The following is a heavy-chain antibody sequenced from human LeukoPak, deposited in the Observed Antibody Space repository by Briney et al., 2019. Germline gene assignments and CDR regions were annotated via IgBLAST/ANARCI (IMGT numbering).Heavy chain of an antibody. D-gene: IGHD1-26*01. V-gene: IGHV3-73*01. CDR1: GFTFSGSA. CDR2: IRSKANSYAT. CDR3: ARGGSYLSAFDI. Sequence: PGGSLRLPCAASGFTFSGSAMHWVRQASGKGLEWVGRIRSKANSYATAYAASVKGRFTISRDDSKNTAYLQMNSLRAEDTAVYYCARGGSYLSAFDIWGQGTMVTVSS. J-gene: IGHJ3*02.